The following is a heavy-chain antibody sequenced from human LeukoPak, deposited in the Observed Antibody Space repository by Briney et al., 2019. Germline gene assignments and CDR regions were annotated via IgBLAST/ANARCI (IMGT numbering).Heavy chain of an antibody. J-gene: IGHJ6*04. CDR2: INHSGST. CDR3: AKLGYYGSGSYYNGYYYGMDV. V-gene: IGHV4-34*01. Sequence: SETLSLTCAVYGGSFSGYYWSWIRQPPGKGLEWIGEINHSGSTNYNPSLKSRVTISVDTSKNQFSLKLSSVAAADTAVYCCAKLGYYGSGSYYNGYYYGMDVWGKGTTVTVSS. D-gene: IGHD3-10*01. CDR1: GGSFSGYY.